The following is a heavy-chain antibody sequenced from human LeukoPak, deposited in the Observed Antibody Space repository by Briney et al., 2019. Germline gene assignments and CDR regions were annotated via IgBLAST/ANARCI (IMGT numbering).Heavy chain of an antibody. Sequence: GGSLRLSCAASGFTFSSYGMHWVRQAPGKGLEWVAVISYDGSNKYYADSVKGRFTISRDNSKNTLYLQMNSLRAEDTAVYFCAGRHCSDGGCYFAGADPFDYWGQGTLVTVSS. V-gene: IGHV3-30*03. CDR1: GFTFSSYG. D-gene: IGHD2-15*01. CDR3: AGRHCSDGGCYFAGADPFDY. J-gene: IGHJ4*02. CDR2: ISYDGSNK.